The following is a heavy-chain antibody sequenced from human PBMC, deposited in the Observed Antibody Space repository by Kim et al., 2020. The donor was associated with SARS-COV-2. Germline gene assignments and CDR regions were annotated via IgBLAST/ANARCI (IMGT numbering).Heavy chain of an antibody. Sequence: GGSLRLSCAASGFTFDDYAMHWVRQAPGKGLEWVSGISWSSGSIGYADSVKGRFTISRDNAKNSLYLQMNSLRAEDTALYYCAKGPSAPLYYYGMDVWGQGNTVTVSS. J-gene: IGHJ6*02. CDR3: AKGPSAPLYYYGMDV. D-gene: IGHD6-13*01. CDR2: ISWSSGSI. CDR1: GFTFDDYA. V-gene: IGHV3-9*01.